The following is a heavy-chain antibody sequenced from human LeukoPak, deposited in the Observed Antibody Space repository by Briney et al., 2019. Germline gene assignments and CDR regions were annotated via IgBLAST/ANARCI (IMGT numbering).Heavy chain of an antibody. Sequence: SETLSLTCTVPGDSMSTYYWSWIRRPPGKGLEWIGYIYYSGSTNYNPSLKSRVTVSVDTSKNQFSLKLSSVTAADTAVYYCAREWYSSGWFDYWGQGTLVTVSS. CDR3: AREWYSSGWFDY. V-gene: IGHV4-59*12. D-gene: IGHD6-19*01. J-gene: IGHJ4*02. CDR2: IYYSGST. CDR1: GDSMSTYY.